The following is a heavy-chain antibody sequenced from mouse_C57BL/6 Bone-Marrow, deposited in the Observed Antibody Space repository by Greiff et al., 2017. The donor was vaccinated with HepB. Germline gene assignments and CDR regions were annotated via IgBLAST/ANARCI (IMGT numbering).Heavy chain of an antibody. J-gene: IGHJ3*01. D-gene: IGHD3-2*02. CDR3: ARGQLRSWFAY. Sequence: HVKRLALIGVLHPYHGGTSYNQKFKGKATLTVDKSSSTAYMELNSLTSEDSAVYYCARGQLRSWFAYWGQGTLVTVSA. CDR2: LHPYHGGT. V-gene: IGHV1-19*01.